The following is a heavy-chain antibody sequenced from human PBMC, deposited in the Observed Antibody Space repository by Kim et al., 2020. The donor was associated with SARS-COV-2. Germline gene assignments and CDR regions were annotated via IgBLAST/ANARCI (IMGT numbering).Heavy chain of an antibody. CDR3: AKGPYCSSTSCYSVSAFDI. J-gene: IGHJ3*02. D-gene: IGHD2-2*01. V-gene: IGHV3-23*01. Sequence: GGSLRLSCAASGFTFSSHAMSWVRQAPGKGLEWVSAISGSGGSTYYADSVKGRFTVSRDNSKNTLYLQMNTLRAEDTAVYYCAKGPYCSSTSCYSVSAFDIWGQGTMVTVSS. CDR1: GFTFSSHA. CDR2: ISGSGGST.